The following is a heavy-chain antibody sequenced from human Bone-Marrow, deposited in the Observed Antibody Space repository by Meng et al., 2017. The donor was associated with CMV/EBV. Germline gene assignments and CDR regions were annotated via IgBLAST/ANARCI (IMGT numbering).Heavy chain of an antibody. Sequence: SETLSLTCTVSGGSISSSSYYWGWIRQPPGKGLEWIGSIYYSGSTYYNPSLKSRVTISVDTSKNQFSLKLSSVTAADTAVYYCARASIVGVTLWFDPWGQGTLVTVSS. J-gene: IGHJ5*02. CDR1: GGSISSSSYY. CDR2: IYYSGST. CDR3: ARASIVGVTLWFDP. D-gene: IGHD1-26*01. V-gene: IGHV4-39*07.